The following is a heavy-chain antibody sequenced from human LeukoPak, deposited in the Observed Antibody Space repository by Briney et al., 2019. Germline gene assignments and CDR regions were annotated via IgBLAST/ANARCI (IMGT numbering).Heavy chain of an antibody. J-gene: IGHJ5*02. CDR2: IKQDGSEK. CDR1: GFTFSSYW. V-gene: IGHV3-7*03. Sequence: GGSLRLSCAASGFTFSSYWMSWVRQAPGKGLEWVANIKQDGSEKYYVDSVKGRFTISRDNAKNSLYLQMNSLRAEDTAVYYCARGIAAAGRNWIDPRGQGTLVTVSS. D-gene: IGHD6-13*01. CDR3: ARGIAAAGRNWIDP.